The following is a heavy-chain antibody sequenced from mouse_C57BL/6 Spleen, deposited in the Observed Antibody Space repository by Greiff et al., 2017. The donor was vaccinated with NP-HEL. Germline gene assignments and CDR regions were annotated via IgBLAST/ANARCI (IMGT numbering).Heavy chain of an antibody. CDR1: GYSITSGYY. CDR3: AGYYALMDY. D-gene: IGHD1-1*02. V-gene: IGHV3-6*01. J-gene: IGHJ4*01. Sequence: EVQLVESGPGLVKPSQSLSLTCSVTGYSITSGYYWNWIRQFPGNKLEWMGYISYDGSNNYNPSLKNRISITRDTSKNQFFLKLNSVTTEDTATYYCAGYYALMDYWGQGTSVTVSS. CDR2: ISYDGSN.